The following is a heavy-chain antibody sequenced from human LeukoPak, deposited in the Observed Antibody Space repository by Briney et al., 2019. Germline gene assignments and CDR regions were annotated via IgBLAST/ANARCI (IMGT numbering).Heavy chain of an antibody. CDR3: AASSGIVVVIQPTQCDY. V-gene: IGHV1-69*13. CDR2: IIPIFGTA. D-gene: IGHD3-22*01. CDR1: GGTFSSYA. Sequence: ASVKVSCKASGGTFSSYAISWVRQDPGQGLEWMGGIIPIFGTANYAQKFQGRVTITADEPTSTAYMELSSLRSEDTAVYYCAASSGIVVVIQPTQCDYWGQGTLVTVSS. J-gene: IGHJ4*02.